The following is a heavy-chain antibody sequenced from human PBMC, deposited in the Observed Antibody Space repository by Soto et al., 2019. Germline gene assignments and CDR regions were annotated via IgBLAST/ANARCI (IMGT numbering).Heavy chain of an antibody. D-gene: IGHD3-9*01. CDR3: VIFWPPPDYNILTIYTDAFDY. V-gene: IGHV4-39*01. CDR2: ISYSGNT. CDR1: GGSITIDRYF. Sequence: QLQLQESGPGLVKPSETLSLTCSVSGGSITIDRYFWGWIRQSPEKGLEWIASISYSGNTYYNPTLKSRGSISVDTSKSHFSLRLSSVTAADAAVYYCVIFWPPPDYNILTIYTDAFDYWGQGTLVTVSS. J-gene: IGHJ4*02.